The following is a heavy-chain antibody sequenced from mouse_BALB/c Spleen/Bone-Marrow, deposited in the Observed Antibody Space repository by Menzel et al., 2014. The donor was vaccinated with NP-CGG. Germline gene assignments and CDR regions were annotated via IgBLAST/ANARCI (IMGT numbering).Heavy chain of an antibody. CDR1: GYAFANYL. V-gene: IGHV1-54*03. D-gene: IGHD1-2*01. CDR3: SRQTATFFDY. Sequence: VQGVESGAELVRPGTSVKVSCKASGYAFANYLIEWVKQRPGQGLEWIGVINPGSGGTNYNEKFKDKATLTADESSSTGYMQLSSLTSDDSAVYLCSRQTATFFDYWGQGTTLTVSS. CDR2: INPGSGGT. J-gene: IGHJ2*01.